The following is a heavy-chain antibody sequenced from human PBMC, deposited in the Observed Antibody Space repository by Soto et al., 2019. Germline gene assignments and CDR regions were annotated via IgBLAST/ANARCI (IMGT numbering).Heavy chain of an antibody. J-gene: IGHJ6*03. D-gene: IGHD4-17*01. Sequence: SETLSLTCTVSGGSISSSSYYWGWIRQPPGKGLEWIGSIYYSGSTYYNPSLKSRVTISVDTSKNQFSLKLSSVTAADTAVYNCATPFNDYGEDRFGYYYMDVWGKGTTVTGS. CDR1: GGSISSSSYY. CDR2: IYYSGST. CDR3: ATPFNDYGEDRFGYYYMDV. V-gene: IGHV4-39*01.